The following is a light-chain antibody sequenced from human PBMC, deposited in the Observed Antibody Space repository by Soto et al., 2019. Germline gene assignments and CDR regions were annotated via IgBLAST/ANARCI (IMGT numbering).Light chain of an antibody. J-gene: IGLJ2*01. CDR3: SSYTSSSPVAV. CDR2: EVS. Sequence: QSALTQPASVSGSPGQSITISCTGTSSDVGDYNYVSWYQHHPGKAPKLIIHEVSNRPSGVSNRFSGSKSGNTASLTISGLQAEDEADYYCSSYTSSSPVAVFGGGTKLTVL. V-gene: IGLV2-14*01. CDR1: SSDVGDYNY.